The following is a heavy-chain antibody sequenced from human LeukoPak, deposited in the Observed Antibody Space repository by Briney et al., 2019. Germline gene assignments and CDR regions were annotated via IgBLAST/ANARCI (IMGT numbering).Heavy chain of an antibody. CDR3: ARGSRDGYGMFDP. V-gene: IGHV3-30-3*01. CDR1: GFTFSSYA. J-gene: IGHJ5*02. CDR2: ISYDGSNK. Sequence: GGSLRLSCAASGFTFSSYALHWVREAPGKGLEWVAVISYDGSNKYYADSVKGRFTISRDNSKNTLYLQMNSLRAEDTAVYYCARGSRDGYGMFDPWGQGTLVTVSS. D-gene: IGHD5-24*01.